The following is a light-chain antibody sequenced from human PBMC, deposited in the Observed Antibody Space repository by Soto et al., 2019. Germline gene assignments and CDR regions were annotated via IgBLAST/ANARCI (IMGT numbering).Light chain of an antibody. Sequence: DIVMTQSPLSLSVTPGETASISCRSSQSLLDSNGYNYLDWYLQKPGQSPQLLIYLGSNRASGVSDRFSGSGSGTDFTLKISRVEAEDVGVYYCMQAIQIPPPFGPGTKVNIK. CDR1: QSLLDSNGYNY. J-gene: IGKJ3*01. V-gene: IGKV2-28*01. CDR3: MQAIQIPPP. CDR2: LGS.